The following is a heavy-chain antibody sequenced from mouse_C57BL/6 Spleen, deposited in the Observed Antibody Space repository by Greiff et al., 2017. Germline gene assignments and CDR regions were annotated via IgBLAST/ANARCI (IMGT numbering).Heavy chain of an antibody. CDR1: GYTFTDYN. CDR2: INPNNGGT. D-gene: IGHD1-1*01. J-gene: IGHJ4*01. Sequence: EVQLQQSGPELVKPGASVKIPCKASGYTFTDYNMDWVKQSHGKSLEWIGDINPNNGGTIYNQKFKGKATLTVDKSSSTAYMELRSLTSVDTAVYYCARGTTVVAPDYYAMDYWGQGTSVTVSS. V-gene: IGHV1-18*01. CDR3: ARGTTVVAPDYYAMDY.